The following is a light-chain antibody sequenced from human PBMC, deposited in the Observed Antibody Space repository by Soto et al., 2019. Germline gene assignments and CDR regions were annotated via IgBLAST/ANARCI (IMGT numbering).Light chain of an antibody. CDR2: KAS. V-gene: IGKV1-5*03. Sequence: DIQMTQSPATLSASLGDRVTITCRASQSISSWLAWYQQKPGKAPKLLIYKASSLESGVPSTLSGSGSGTEFTLTISSLQPDDFPTYYCQQYNSYWTFGQGTKVDIK. CDR3: QQYNSYWT. CDR1: QSISSW. J-gene: IGKJ1*01.